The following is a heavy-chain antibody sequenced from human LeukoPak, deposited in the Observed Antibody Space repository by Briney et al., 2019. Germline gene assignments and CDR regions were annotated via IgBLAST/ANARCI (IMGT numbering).Heavy chain of an antibody. Sequence: AAVKVSCKASGYTFTSYGISWVRQAAGQGLEWMGWISAYNGNTNYAQKLQGRVAMTTATSTSTAYMELRSLRSDATPVYYCATCHCSGGSCPSPPGSSYSYYYMAVWAKGTTVTVSS. J-gene: IGHJ6*03. CDR2: ISAYNGNT. D-gene: IGHD2-15*01. CDR3: ATCHCSGGSCPSPPGSSYSYYYMAV. V-gene: IGHV1-18*01. CDR1: GYTFTSYG.